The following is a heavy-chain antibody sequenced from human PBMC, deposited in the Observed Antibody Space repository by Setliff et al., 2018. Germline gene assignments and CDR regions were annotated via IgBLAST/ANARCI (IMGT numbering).Heavy chain of an antibody. CDR2: IHTGGGSA. CDR1: GYSFTGYY. V-gene: IGHV1-46*01. Sequence: ASVKVSCKASGYSFTGYYMHWVRQAPGQGLEWMGIIHTGGGSASYAQKFQGRVTLTSDTSTSTVYMELNIVTSDDTATYYCARGGMAAAGRKGVFGYWGQGTVVTVSS. CDR3: ARGGMAAAGRKGVFGY. J-gene: IGHJ4*02. D-gene: IGHD6-13*01.